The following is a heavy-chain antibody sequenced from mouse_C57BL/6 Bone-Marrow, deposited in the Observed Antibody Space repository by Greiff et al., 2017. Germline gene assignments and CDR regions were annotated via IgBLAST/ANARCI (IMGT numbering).Heavy chain of an antibody. V-gene: IGHV5-4*01. Sequence: EVKVEESGGGLVKPGGSLKLSCAASGFTFSSYAMSWVRQTPEKRLEWVATISDGGSYTYYPDNVKGRFTISRDNAKNNLYLQMSHLKSEDTAMYYCAREILTGSSYAMDYWGQGTSVTVSS. CDR2: ISDGGSYT. CDR1: GFTFSSYA. CDR3: AREILTGSSYAMDY. D-gene: IGHD1-1*01. J-gene: IGHJ4*01.